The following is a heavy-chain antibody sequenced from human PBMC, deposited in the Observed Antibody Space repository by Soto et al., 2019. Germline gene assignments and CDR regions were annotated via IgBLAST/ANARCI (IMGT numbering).Heavy chain of an antibody. V-gene: IGHV1-2*02. D-gene: IGHD6-19*01. J-gene: IGHJ5*02. Sequence: ASVKVSCKASGYTFTGYYMHWVRQAPGQGLEWMGWINPNSGGTNYAQKFQGRVTMTRDTSISTAYMELSRLRSDGTAVYYCARDLAVAGTGWFDPWGQGTLVTVSS. CDR1: GYTFTGYY. CDR2: INPNSGGT. CDR3: ARDLAVAGTGWFDP.